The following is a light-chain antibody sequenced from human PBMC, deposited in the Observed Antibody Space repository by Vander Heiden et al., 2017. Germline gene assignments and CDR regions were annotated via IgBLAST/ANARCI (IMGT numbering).Light chain of an antibody. CDR1: SGSVATSYY. J-gene: IGLJ2*01. CDR2: NTS. Sequence: QTVVTQEPSFSVSPGGTVTLTCGLSSGSVATSYYPSGYQQTPGQARRMLIYNTSTRSSGVPGRFSGSRIGNKAAITITGAKGDDEADYYGVLDMGSGISVFGGGTKLTVL. V-gene: IGLV8-61*01. CDR3: VLDMGSGISV.